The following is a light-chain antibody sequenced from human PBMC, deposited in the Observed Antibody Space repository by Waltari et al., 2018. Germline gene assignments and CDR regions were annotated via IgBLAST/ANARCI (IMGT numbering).Light chain of an antibody. CDR3: QSSDHTASFWV. Sequence: SYELTHPPSVSVSPGQTARIPCSGDALPRQYAFWYQQKPGQAPILIIYKDTERPSGIPERFTGSSSGKTVTLTISGVQAEDEADFYCQSSDHTASFWVFGGGTRLTVL. V-gene: IGLV3-25*03. CDR1: ALPRQY. CDR2: KDT. J-gene: IGLJ3*02.